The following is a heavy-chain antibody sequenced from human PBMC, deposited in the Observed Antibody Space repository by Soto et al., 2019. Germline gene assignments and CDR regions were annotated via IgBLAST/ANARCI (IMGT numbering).Heavy chain of an antibody. CDR3: AKSKAAAGDDYYYYGMDV. CDR2: ISGSGGST. Sequence: EVQLLESGGGLVQPGGSLRLSCAASGFTFSSYAMSWVRQAPGKGLEWVSPISGSGGSTYYADSVKGRFTISRDNSKNTLYLQMNSLRAEDTAVYYCAKSKAAAGDDYYYYGMDVWGQGTTVTVSS. CDR1: GFTFSSYA. D-gene: IGHD6-13*01. V-gene: IGHV3-23*01. J-gene: IGHJ6*02.